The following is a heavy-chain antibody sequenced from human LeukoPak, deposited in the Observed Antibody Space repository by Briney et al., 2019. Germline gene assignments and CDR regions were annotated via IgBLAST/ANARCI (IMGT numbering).Heavy chain of an antibody. Sequence: ASVKVSCKASGYTFTRYYMHWVRQAPGQGLEWMGIINPSGGSTSYAQKFQGRVTMTRDTSTSTVYMELSSLRSEDTAVYYCARHEAVAGSAYWGQGTLVTVSS. CDR3: ARHEAVAGSAY. CDR2: INPSGGST. V-gene: IGHV1-46*01. D-gene: IGHD6-19*01. CDR1: GYTFTRYY. J-gene: IGHJ4*02.